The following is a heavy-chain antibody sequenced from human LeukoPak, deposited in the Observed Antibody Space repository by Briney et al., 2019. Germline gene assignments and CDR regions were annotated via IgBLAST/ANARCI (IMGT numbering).Heavy chain of an antibody. J-gene: IGHJ4*02. CDR3: ATQGIAAAGTNSY. Sequence: GGSLRLSCAASGFTFSSYAMSWVRQAPGKGLEWVSAISGSGGSAYYADSVKGRFTISRDNSENTLYLQMNSLRAEDTAVYYCATQGIAAAGTNSYWGQGTLVTVSS. V-gene: IGHV3-23*01. CDR2: ISGSGGSA. D-gene: IGHD6-13*01. CDR1: GFTFSSYA.